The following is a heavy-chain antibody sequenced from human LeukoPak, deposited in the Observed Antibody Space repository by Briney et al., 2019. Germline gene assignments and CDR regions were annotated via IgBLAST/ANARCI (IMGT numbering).Heavy chain of an antibody. V-gene: IGHV1-2*02. D-gene: IGHD3-22*01. CDR1: GYTFIDYY. CDR3: ATMVDYNGSGFDY. J-gene: IGHJ4*02. CDR2: VHPNSGGT. Sequence: ASVTVSCKASGYTFIDYYMHWVRQAPGQGLEWMGWVHPNSGGTNYAQKFQGRVTMTRDTSISTAYMELSRLRSDDTAMYYCATMVDYNGSGFDYWGQGTLVTVSS.